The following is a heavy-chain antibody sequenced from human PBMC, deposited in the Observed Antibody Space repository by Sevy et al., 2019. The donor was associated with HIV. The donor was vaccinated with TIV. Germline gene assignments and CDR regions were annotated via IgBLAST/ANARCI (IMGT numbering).Heavy chain of an antibody. CDR2: ISHDGINE. Sequence: GGSLRLSCIGSGFSFSYYGIHWVRQSPGKGLDWVALISHDGINEYHAASVKGRFTISRDNSKNTVYLEMNSLRNEDTAIYFCANAYSGSYSHSYLYALDDWGQRTTVTVSS. CDR1: GFSFSYYG. J-gene: IGHJ6*02. V-gene: IGHV3-30*18. CDR3: ANAYSGSYSHSYLYALDD. D-gene: IGHD1-26*01.